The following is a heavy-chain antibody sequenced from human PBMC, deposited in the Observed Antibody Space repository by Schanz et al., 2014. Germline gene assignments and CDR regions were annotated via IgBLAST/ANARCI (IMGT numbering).Heavy chain of an antibody. D-gene: IGHD3-3*01. J-gene: IGHJ5*02. CDR3: ARDRGYDFSFDP. CDR2: IYTSGST. CDR1: GGSLSSFY. V-gene: IGHV4-4*07. Sequence: QVQLQESGPGLVKSSETLSLTCTVSGGSLSSFYWGWIRQPAGKGLEWIGRIYTSGSTNYNPSLKSRVTMSLDTSKNHFSLKLSSVTAADTAVYYCARDRGYDFSFDPWGQGTLVTVSS.